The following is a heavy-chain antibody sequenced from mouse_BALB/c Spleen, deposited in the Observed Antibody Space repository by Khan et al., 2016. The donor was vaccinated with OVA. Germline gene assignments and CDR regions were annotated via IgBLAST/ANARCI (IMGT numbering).Heavy chain of an antibody. CDR1: GFTFSSYS. CDR2: ISSAGDST. V-gene: IGHV5-6*01. D-gene: IGHD4-1*01. CDR3: ASHLTGSFAY. J-gene: IGHJ3*01. Sequence: EVQLVESGGDLVKPGGSLKLSCAASGFTFSSYSLSWVRQTPDKRLEWVTTISSAGDSTYYPAGVTGRFTIPRDIAKNTLYLQMSSPKSEDTASYYCASHLTGSFAYWGQGTLVTVSA.